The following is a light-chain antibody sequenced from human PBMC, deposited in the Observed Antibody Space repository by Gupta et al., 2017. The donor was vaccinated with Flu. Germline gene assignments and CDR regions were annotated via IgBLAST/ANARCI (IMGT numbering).Light chain of an antibody. CDR3: QQRSNWPLT. J-gene: IGKJ4*01. Sequence: EIVLTQSPSTLSLSPGEIATVSCRASQSVSSYLAWYQQKPGQAPRLLIYDASNRATGIPARFSGSGSGTDFTLTISRLEPEDFAVYYCQQRSNWPLTFGGGTKVEIK. CDR1: QSVSSY. CDR2: DAS. V-gene: IGKV3-11*01.